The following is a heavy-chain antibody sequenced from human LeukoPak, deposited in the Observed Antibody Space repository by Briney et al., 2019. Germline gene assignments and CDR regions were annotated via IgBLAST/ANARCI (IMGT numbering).Heavy chain of an antibody. J-gene: IGHJ4*02. CDR2: ISGSGDNT. D-gene: IGHD1-26*01. CDR1: GFTFTSYA. Sequence: GGSLRLSCAASGFTFTSYAMSWVRQAPGKGLEWVSAISGSGDNTYYADSVKGRSTISRDNSKNTLYLQLSSLRAEDTAVYYCAKEGSHYLDYWGQGTLVTVSS. CDR3: AKEGSHYLDY. V-gene: IGHV3-23*01.